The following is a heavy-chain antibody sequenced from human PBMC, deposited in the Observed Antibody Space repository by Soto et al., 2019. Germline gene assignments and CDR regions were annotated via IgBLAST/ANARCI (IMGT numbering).Heavy chain of an antibody. CDR2: IYYSGST. V-gene: IGHV4-59*08. CDR1: GGSFSGYY. D-gene: IGHD4-17*01. CDR3: ARRDLTVATDY. J-gene: IGHJ4*02. Sequence: SETLSLTCAVYGGSFSGYYWSWIRQPPGKGLEWIGYIYYSGSTYYNPSLKSRVTISADTSKNQSSLKLSSVTAADTAVYYCARRDLTVATDYWGQGTLVTVPQ.